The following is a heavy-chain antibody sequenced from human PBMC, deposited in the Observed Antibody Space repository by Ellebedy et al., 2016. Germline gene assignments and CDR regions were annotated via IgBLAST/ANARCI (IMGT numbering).Heavy chain of an antibody. D-gene: IGHD3-10*01. CDR3: ARVDDTMVFSLDF. V-gene: IGHV3-33*01. CDR1: GFNISDYV. Sequence: GGSLRLSXRASGFNISDYVIHWVRQAPGKGLEWVAVNWYEGPENFYADSVKGRFAISRDNSENTVFLQMDSLRVEDTAVYYCARVDDTMVFSLDFWGQGTPVTVSS. J-gene: IGHJ4*02. CDR2: NWYEGPEN.